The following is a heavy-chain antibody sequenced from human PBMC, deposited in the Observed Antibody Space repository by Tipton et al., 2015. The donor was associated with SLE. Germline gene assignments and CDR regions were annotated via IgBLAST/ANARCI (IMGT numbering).Heavy chain of an antibody. J-gene: IGHJ4*02. V-gene: IGHV4-38-2*02. CDR3: ARDPYDSWSDYQATFDY. Sequence: TLSLTCSVSGNSIYNGFYWGWIRQSPGKGLEWIGSIYRSGTAYYNPSLKSRVAMSVDTSKNQFSLKLTSVTAADTAVYYCARDPYDSWSDYQATFDYGGQGTLATVSP. D-gene: IGHD3-3*01. CDR1: GNSIYNGFY. CDR2: IYRSGTA.